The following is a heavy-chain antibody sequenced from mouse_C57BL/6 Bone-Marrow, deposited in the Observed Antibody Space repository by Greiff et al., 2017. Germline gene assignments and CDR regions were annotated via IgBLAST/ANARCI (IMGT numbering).Heavy chain of an antibody. J-gene: IGHJ4*01. Sequence: VQLQQSGPGLVQPSQSLSITCTVSGFSLTSYGVHWVRQSPGKGLEWLGVIWRGGSTAYNAAFMSRLSITKDNSKSQVFFKMNSMQADDTAIYYCAKKSRIYDGDYGDAMDYWGQGTSVTVSS. CDR1: GFSLTSYG. V-gene: IGHV2-5*01. D-gene: IGHD2-3*01. CDR3: AKKSRIYDGDYGDAMDY. CDR2: IWRGGST.